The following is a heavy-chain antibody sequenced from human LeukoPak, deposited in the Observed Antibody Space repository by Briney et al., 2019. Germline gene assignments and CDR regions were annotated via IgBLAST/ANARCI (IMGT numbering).Heavy chain of an antibody. CDR3: ARDQKVGATPYFGMDV. Sequence: SVKVSCKASGATFSSYAINRVRQAPGQGLEWMGRIIPMLGTVNYAQKFQGRVTIIADKFTSTAYMELSSLRSEDTAVYYCARDQKVGATPYFGMDVWGQGTTVTVSS. CDR1: GATFSSYA. CDR2: IIPMLGTV. D-gene: IGHD1-26*01. J-gene: IGHJ6*02. V-gene: IGHV1-69*04.